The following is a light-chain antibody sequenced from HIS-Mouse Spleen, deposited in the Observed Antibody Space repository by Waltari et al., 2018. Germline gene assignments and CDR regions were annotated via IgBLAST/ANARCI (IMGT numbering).Light chain of an antibody. CDR1: SSDVGSYNL. Sequence: QSALTQPASVSGSPGQSITISCTGTSSDVGSYNLVPWYQQHPGKAPKLMINEGGKRPSVVANRFSGSKSGNTASLTISGLQADDEADYYCCSYAGSSTWVFGGGTKLTVL. V-gene: IGLV2-23*01. CDR3: CSYAGSSTWV. CDR2: EGG. J-gene: IGLJ3*02.